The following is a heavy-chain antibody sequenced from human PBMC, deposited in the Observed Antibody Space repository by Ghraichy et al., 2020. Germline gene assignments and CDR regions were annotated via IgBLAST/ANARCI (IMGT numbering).Heavy chain of an antibody. J-gene: IGHJ1*01. CDR3: ARGALSQNPAYFQH. CDR1: GFTFSSYS. V-gene: IGHV3-48*01. D-gene: IGHD2-2*01. Sequence: ESLNISCAASGFTFSSYSMNWVRQAPGKGLEWVSYISSSSSTIYYADSVKGRFTISRDNFKNTLYLQMNSLRAEDTAVYYCARGALSQNPAYFQHWGQGTLVTVSS. CDR2: ISSSSSTI.